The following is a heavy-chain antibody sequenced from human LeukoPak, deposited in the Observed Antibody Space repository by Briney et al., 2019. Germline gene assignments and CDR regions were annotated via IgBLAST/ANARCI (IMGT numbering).Heavy chain of an antibody. Sequence: SETLCLTCAVSGYSLGKNYYWGWIRQPPGKGLEWIGRIYGTGSTSYNPSLMNRVTMSVDTSKNHFSLKLTSVTAADTAVYYCARYDSRGSASTRFDYWGQGTLVTISS. CDR3: ARYDSRGSASTRFDY. D-gene: IGHD3-16*01. V-gene: IGHV4-38-2*01. J-gene: IGHJ4*02. CDR2: IYGTGST. CDR1: GYSLGKNYY.